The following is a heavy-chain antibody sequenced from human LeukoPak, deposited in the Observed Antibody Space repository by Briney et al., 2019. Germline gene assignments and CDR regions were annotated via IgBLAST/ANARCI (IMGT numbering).Heavy chain of an antibody. J-gene: IGHJ4*02. CDR1: GFTFSSYA. Sequence: PGGSLRLSCAASGFTFSSYAMHWVRQAPGKGLEWVAVISYDGSNKYYADSVKGRFTISRDNSKNTLYLQMNSLRAEDTAVYYCAKDFWVVPAAADYWGQGTLVTVSS. CDR2: ISYDGSNK. D-gene: IGHD2-2*01. V-gene: IGHV3-30*07. CDR3: AKDFWVVPAAADY.